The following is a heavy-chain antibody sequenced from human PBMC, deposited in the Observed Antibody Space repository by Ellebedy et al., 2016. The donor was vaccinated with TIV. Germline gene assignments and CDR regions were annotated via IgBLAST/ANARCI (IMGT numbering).Heavy chain of an antibody. CDR3: ARGFPAAWELAGA. Sequence: SETLSLXXAVSGAPFGHYFWSWIRQSPGKGLEWIGEVTHTGDTNYNPSLESRVTMSLDTSENQFSLNVNSVTAADTAVYFCARGFPAAWELAGAWGQGTLVIVSA. CDR1: GAPFGHYF. CDR2: VTHTGDT. J-gene: IGHJ4*02. V-gene: IGHV4-34*01. D-gene: IGHD1-26*01.